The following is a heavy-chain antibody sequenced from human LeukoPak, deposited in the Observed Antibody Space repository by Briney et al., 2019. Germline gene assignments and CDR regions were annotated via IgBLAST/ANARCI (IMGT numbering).Heavy chain of an antibody. V-gene: IGHV4-34*01. D-gene: IGHD1-26*01. Sequence: SETLSLTRAVYGGSFSGYYWSWIRQPPGKGLEWIGEINHSGSTNYNPSLKSRVTISVDTSKNQFSLKLSSVTAADTAVYYCARGRGGSYYYYYYMDVWGKGTTVTVSS. J-gene: IGHJ6*03. CDR2: INHSGST. CDR3: ARGRGGSYYYYYYMDV. CDR1: GGSFSGYY.